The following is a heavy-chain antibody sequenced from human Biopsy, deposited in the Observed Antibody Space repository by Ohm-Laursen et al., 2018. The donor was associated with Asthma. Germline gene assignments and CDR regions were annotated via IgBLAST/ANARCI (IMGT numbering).Heavy chain of an antibody. CDR2: IDQSGYT. Sequence: GTLSLTCIVYGGYLTGHYWNWIRQPPGKGLEWIGEIDQSGYTNYNPSLKSRVTISADTSKNQFHLNLSSMTAADTAVYYCARCGGDCPIRGFDSWGPGTLVTVSS. CDR1: GGYLTGHY. CDR3: ARCGGDCPIRGFDS. V-gene: IGHV4-34*01. J-gene: IGHJ4*02. D-gene: IGHD2-21*02.